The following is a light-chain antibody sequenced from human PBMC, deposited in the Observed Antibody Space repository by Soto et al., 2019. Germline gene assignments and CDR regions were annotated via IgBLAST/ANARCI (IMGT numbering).Light chain of an antibody. Sequence: EIVMTQSPATLSVSPGERATLSCRASQRISNNFAWYQQKPGQAPRLLIYGASTRATDIPARFSGSGSGTEFTLTISSLQSEDFAVYYCQQYNNWPLTFGGGTKVDIK. CDR3: QQYNNWPLT. J-gene: IGKJ4*01. CDR2: GAS. CDR1: QRISNN. V-gene: IGKV3-15*01.